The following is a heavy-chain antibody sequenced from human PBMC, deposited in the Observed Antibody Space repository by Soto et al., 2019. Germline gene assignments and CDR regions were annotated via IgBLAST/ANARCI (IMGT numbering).Heavy chain of an antibody. CDR2: INPNSGGT. D-gene: IGHD3-9*01. V-gene: IGHV1-2*04. J-gene: IGHJ3*02. CDR1: GYTFTGYY. Sequence: GASVKVSCKASGYTFTGYYMHWVRQAPGQGLEWMGWINPNSGGTNYAQKFQGWVTMTRDTSISTAYMELSRLRSDDTAVYYCARDLRRYDILTGYPPPPDAFDIWGQGTMVTVSS. CDR3: ARDLRRYDILTGYPPPPDAFDI.